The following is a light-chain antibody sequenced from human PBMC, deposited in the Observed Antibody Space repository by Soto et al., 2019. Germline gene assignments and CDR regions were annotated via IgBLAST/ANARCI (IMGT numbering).Light chain of an antibody. CDR3: QQYGSSPT. Sequence: IGLTQSPGTLSLSPGERATLSCRASESVASSYLAWYQQKPGQAPRLLIYGASSRATGIPDRFSGRGSGTDFTLTISRLEPEDFAVYYCQQYGSSPTFGQGTRLEIK. CDR1: ESVASSY. V-gene: IGKV3-20*01. J-gene: IGKJ5*01. CDR2: GAS.